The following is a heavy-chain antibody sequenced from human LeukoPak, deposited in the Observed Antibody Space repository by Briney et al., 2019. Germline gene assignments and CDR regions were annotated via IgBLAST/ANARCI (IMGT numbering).Heavy chain of an antibody. CDR1: GGSISSSSYY. Sequence: SETLSLTCTVSGGSISSSSYYWGWIRQPPGKGLEWIGYIYYSGSTNYNPSLKSRVTISVDTSKNQFSLKLSSVTAADTAVYYCARGPGLGYCSGGSCYWFDPWGQGTLVTVSS. J-gene: IGHJ5*02. V-gene: IGHV4-61*05. D-gene: IGHD2-15*01. CDR3: ARGPGLGYCSGGSCYWFDP. CDR2: IYYSGST.